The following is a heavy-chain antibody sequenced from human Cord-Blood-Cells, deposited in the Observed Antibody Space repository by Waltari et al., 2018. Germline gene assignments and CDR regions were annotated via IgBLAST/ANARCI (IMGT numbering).Heavy chain of an antibody. J-gene: IGHJ5*02. CDR1: GGSIRSSSYY. V-gene: IGHV4-39*01. CDR3: ARHVGFAYDFWSGYYWFDP. Sequence: QLQLQESGPGLVKPSETLSLTCTVSGGSIRSSSYYWGWIRQPPGKGLEWIGSIYYSGSTYYNPSLKSRVTISVDTSKNQFSLKLSSVTAADTAVYYCARHVGFAYDFWSGYYWFDPWGQGTLVTVSS. CDR2: IYYSGST. D-gene: IGHD3-3*01.